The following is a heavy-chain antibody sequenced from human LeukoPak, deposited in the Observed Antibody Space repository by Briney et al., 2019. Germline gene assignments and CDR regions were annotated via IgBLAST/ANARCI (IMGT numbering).Heavy chain of an antibody. CDR2: ISYDGSNK. CDR1: GFTFSSYA. V-gene: IGHV3-30-3*01. Sequence: GGSLRLSCAASGFTFSSYAMHWVRQAPGKGLEWVAVISYDGSNKYYADSVKGRFTISRDNSKNTLYLQMNSLRAEDTAVYYCARETRYYYGSGSSYGMDVWGQGTTVTVSS. CDR3: ARETRYYYGSGSSYGMDV. J-gene: IGHJ6*02. D-gene: IGHD3-10*01.